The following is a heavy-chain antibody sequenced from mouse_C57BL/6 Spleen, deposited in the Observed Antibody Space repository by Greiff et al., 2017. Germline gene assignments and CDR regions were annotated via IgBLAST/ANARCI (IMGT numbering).Heavy chain of an antibody. J-gene: IGHJ3*01. CDR2: IYPGDGDT. CDR3: ARRAYDYDEGFAY. V-gene: IGHV1-82*01. D-gene: IGHD2-4*01. Sequence: VKLVESGPELVKPGASVKISCKASGYAFSSSWMNWVKQRPGKGLEWIGRIYPGDGDTNYNGKFKGKATLTADKSSSTAYMQLSSLTAEDAAVYFCARRAYDYDEGFAYWGQGTLVTVSA. CDR1: GYAFSSSW.